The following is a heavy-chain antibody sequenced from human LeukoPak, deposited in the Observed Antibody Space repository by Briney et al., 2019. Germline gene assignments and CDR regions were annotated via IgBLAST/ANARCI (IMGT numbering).Heavy chain of an antibody. D-gene: IGHD6-13*01. CDR1: GYTFTSYY. CDR3: ARLPAAGDDAFDI. V-gene: IGHV1-46*01. J-gene: IGHJ3*02. CDR2: INPSGGST. Sequence: ASVKVSCKASGYTFTSYYMHWVRQAPGQGLEWMGIINPSGGSTSYAQKFQGRVTMTRDTSTSTVYMELSSLRSDDTAVYYCARLPAAGDDAFDIWGQGTMVTVSS.